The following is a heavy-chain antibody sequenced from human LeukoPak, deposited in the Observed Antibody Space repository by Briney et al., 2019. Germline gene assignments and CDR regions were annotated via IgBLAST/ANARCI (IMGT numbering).Heavy chain of an antibody. CDR1: GDSVSSGIYY. CDR2: IYYSGST. D-gene: IGHD1-26*01. Sequence: SETLSLTCNVSGDSVSSGIYYWNWNRQPPGKGLEWIGYIYYSGSTNYNPSLKSRVTISVDTSKNQFSLKVSSVTAADTAVYYCARVSIVGATYDYWGQGTLVTVSS. V-gene: IGHV4-61*01. CDR3: ARVSIVGATYDY. J-gene: IGHJ4*02.